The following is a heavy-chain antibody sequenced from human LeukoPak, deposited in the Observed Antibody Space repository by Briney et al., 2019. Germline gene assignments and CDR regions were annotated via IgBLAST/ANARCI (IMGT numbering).Heavy chain of an antibody. CDR1: GLTFSNNG. J-gene: IGHJ4*02. V-gene: IGHV3-30*03. CDR2: ISHDGSIE. D-gene: IGHD5-18*01. Sequence: GGSLRLSCAASGLTFSNNGMHWVRQAPGKGLEWVAVISHDGSIEKYADSVRGRFTISRDKPKNTLYLQMNSLRAEDTAVYYCARDRDTAMGLWGQGTLVTVSS. CDR3: ARDRDTAMGL.